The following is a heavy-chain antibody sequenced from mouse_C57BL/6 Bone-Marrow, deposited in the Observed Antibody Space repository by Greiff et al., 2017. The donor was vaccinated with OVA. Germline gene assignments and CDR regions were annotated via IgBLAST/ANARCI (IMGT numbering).Heavy chain of an antibody. CDR2: ISSGGDYI. V-gene: IGHV5-9-1*02. CDR3: TRGGLGYGSSYEAY. Sequence: EVQGVESGEGLVKPGGSLKLSCAASGFTFSSYAMSWVRQTPEKRLEWVAYISSGGDYIYYADTVKGRFTISRDNARNTLYLQMSSLKSEDTAMYYCTRGGLGYGSSYEAYWGQGTLVTVSA. D-gene: IGHD1-1*01. J-gene: IGHJ3*01. CDR1: GFTFSSYA.